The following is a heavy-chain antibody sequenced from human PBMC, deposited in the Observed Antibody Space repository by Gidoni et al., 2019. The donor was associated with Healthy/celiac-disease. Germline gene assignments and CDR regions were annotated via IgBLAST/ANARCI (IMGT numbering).Heavy chain of an antibody. CDR1: GGCLSSSSYS. D-gene: IGHD1-26*01. J-gene: IGHJ4*02. CDR3: ATRGSYSGYFDY. CDR2: IYYSGST. V-gene: IGHV4-39*01. Sequence: HLRLQESGPGLVTPSETRSLTCTVSGGCLSSSSYSWGWIRQPPGKGLEWIGSIYYSGSTYYNPSLRSRITISVDTSKNQFSLKLSSVTAADTDVYYCATRGSYSGYFDYWGQGTLVTVSS.